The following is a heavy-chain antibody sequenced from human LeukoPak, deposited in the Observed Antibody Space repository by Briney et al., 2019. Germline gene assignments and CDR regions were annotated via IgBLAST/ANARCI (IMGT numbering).Heavy chain of an antibody. Sequence: GGSLRLSCAASGFTFSIYAMSWVRQAPGKGLQWVSGISGSGETAYYADSVKGRFTIFRDNSKNTLYLQMNSLRAEDTAVYHCAKDYDSSGYYILDYWGQGTLSPSP. V-gene: IGHV3-23*01. D-gene: IGHD3-22*01. CDR1: GFTFSIYA. J-gene: IGHJ4*02. CDR3: AKDYDSSGYYILDY. CDR2: ISGSGETA.